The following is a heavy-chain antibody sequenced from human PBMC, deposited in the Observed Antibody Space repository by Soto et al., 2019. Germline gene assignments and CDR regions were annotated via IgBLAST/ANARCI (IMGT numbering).Heavy chain of an antibody. Sequence: QVQLVQSGAEVRKPGSSVKVSCKASGGTFSDYAISWVRQAPGQGLEWMGGLIPMYDVTNHAPKFQDRVTVSADDSTTTVFMELSSLRSDVTAVYYCGRRFPGVAETGIDYYYHSPENWGQGTTVTVSS. V-gene: IGHV1-69*01. CDR1: GGTFSDYA. J-gene: IGHJ6*01. CDR2: LIPMYDVT. D-gene: IGHD3-10*01. CDR3: GRRFPGVAETGIDYYYHSPEN.